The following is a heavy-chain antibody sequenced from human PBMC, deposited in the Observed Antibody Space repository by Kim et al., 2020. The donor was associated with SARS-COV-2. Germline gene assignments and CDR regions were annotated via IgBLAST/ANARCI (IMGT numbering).Heavy chain of an antibody. CDR3: ARDRSTAQYYYGMDV. CDR2: IYDIGST. J-gene: IGHJ6*02. CDR1: GGSISSGGYY. Sequence: SETLSLTCTVSGGSISSGGYYWSWIRQHPGKGLEWIGYIYDIGSTYYNPSLKSRVTISVDTSKNQFSLKLRSVTAADTAVYYCARDRSTAQYYYGMDVWGQGTTVTVSS. V-gene: IGHV4-31*03. D-gene: IGHD4-17*01.